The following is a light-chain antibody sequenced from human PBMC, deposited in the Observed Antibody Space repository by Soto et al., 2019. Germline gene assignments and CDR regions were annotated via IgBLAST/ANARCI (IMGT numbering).Light chain of an antibody. Sequence: QSALTQPASVSGSPGQSISISCTGTSSDVDGYNYVSWYQQHPGKAPKLMIYDVSNRPSGVSNRFSVSKSGNTASLTISGLQAEDEADYYCRSYTSSSTLVFGTVTKVTVL. CDR1: SSDVDGYNY. V-gene: IGLV2-14*01. J-gene: IGLJ1*01. CDR2: DVS. CDR3: RSYTSSSTLV.